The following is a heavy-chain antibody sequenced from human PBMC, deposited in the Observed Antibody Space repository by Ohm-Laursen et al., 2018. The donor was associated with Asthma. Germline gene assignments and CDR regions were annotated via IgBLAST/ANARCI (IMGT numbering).Heavy chain of an antibody. J-gene: IGHJ6*02. V-gene: IGHV3-9*01. CDR3: VKDIKVTSGYRYPYYYYYGMDV. D-gene: IGHD5-12*01. CDR2: ISWNSGSL. Sequence: SLRLSCTASGFTFDDYAMNWVRQAPGKGLEWVSGISWNSGSLAYADPVKGRFTISRDNAKNSLYLQMNSLRAEDTALYYCVKDIKVTSGYRYPYYYYYGMDVWGQGTTVTVSS. CDR1: GFTFDDYA.